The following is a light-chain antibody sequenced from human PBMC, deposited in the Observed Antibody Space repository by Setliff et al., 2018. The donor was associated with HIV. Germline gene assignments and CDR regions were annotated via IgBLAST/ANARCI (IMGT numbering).Light chain of an antibody. V-gene: IGLV2-14*03. CDR2: DVT. J-gene: IGLJ1*01. Sequence: QSALTQPASVSGSPGQSITISCIGTSSDVGGFDYVSWYQQHPGKAPKLMIYDVTNRPSGVSNRFSASKSGNTASLTISGLQAEDEADYYCTSYTRNTTYVFGTGTKVTVL. CDR3: TSYTRNTTYV. CDR1: SSDVGGFDY.